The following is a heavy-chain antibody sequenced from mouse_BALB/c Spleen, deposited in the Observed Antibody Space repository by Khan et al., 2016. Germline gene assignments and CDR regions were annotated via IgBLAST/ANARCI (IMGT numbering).Heavy chain of an antibody. CDR3: ARGDYYGSPLYAMDY. V-gene: IGHV14-3*02. CDR1: GFNIKDTY. CDR2: IDPANGNT. J-gene: IGHJ4*01. D-gene: IGHD1-1*01. Sequence: VQLKQSGAELVKPGASVKLSCTASGFNIKDTYMHWVKQRPEQGLEWIGRIDPANGNTKYDPKFQGKATITADTSSNTAYLQLSSLTSEDTAVYYCARGDYYGSPLYAMDYCGQGTSVTVAS.